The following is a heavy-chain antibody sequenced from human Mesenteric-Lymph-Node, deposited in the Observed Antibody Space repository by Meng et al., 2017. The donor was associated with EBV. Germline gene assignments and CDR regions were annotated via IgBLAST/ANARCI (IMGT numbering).Heavy chain of an antibody. V-gene: IGHV4-39*07. Sequence: QLQLQESGPGLVKPSETLTLTCTVSGGSISSRSYYWGWIRHPPGKGLEWIGEVNHAGTTIYNPSLESRVTISVDTSKNQFSLKLTSVTAADTAVYFCAALGSFASSIDPWGQGTLVTVSS. CDR3: AALGSFASSIDP. D-gene: IGHD3-16*01. CDR2: VNHAGTT. CDR1: GGSISSRSYY. J-gene: IGHJ5*02.